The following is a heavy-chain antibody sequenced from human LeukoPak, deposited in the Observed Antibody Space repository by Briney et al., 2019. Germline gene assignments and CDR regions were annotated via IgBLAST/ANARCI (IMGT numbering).Heavy chain of an antibody. Sequence: GGSLRLSCAASGFTFSDYVMTWVRQAPGKGLEWVSGISESGDSTYYADSVKGRFTISRDNSKNTLYMQMNSLSPDDTAVYYCARGVEPLAANTLAYWGQGTLVTVSS. J-gene: IGHJ4*02. CDR2: ISESGDST. CDR1: GFTFSDYV. V-gene: IGHV3-23*01. D-gene: IGHD1-14*01. CDR3: ARGVEPLAANTLAY.